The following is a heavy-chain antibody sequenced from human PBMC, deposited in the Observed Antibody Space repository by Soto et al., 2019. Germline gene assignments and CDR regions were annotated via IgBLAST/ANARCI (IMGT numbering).Heavy chain of an antibody. CDR2: IYYSGST. D-gene: IGHD6-25*01. J-gene: IGHJ6*02. V-gene: IGHV4-31*03. CDR1: GASLSRGSYY. CDR3: ANRQRETDD. Sequence: ILSFACSVSGASLSRGSYYWSWIRQPPWKGMEWLGYIYYSGSTYYNPSLKSRVTISVETSKNQFSLNLRFVTAADPAVYYWANRQRETDDWGQGTTVTVSS.